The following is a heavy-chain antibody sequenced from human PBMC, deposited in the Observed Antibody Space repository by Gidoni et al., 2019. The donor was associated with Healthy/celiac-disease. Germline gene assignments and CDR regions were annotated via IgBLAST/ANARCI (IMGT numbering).Heavy chain of an antibody. J-gene: IGHJ4*02. D-gene: IGHD4-17*01. CDR2: IYPGDSDT. V-gene: IGHV5-51*01. Sequence: EVQLVQSGAEQKKPGESLNLSCTRSDYSFTSYWIGWVRQMPGKGLEWMGIIYPGDSDTRYSPSFQGQVTISADKSISTAYLQWSSLKASDTAMYYCARLSTVPPAIYFDYWGQGTLVTVSS. CDR1: DYSFTSYW. CDR3: ARLSTVPPAIYFDY.